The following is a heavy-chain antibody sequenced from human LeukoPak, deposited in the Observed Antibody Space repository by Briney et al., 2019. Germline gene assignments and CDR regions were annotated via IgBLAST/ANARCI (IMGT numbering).Heavy chain of an antibody. D-gene: IGHD5-18*01. CDR2: IKQDGSEK. CDR3: NLGRYSYGFDY. CDR1: GFTFSSYW. V-gene: IGHV3-7*01. J-gene: IGHJ4*02. Sequence: PGGSLRLSCAASGFTFSSYWMSWVHQAPGKGLEWVANIKQDGSEKYYVDSVKGRFTISRDNAKNSLYLQMNSLRAEDTAVYYCNLGRYSYGFDYWGQGTLVTVSS.